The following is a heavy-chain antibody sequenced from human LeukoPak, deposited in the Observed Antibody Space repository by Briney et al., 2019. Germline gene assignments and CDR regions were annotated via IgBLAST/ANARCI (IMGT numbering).Heavy chain of an antibody. CDR3: VKDGGLMGSFAFDI. Sequence: GGSLRLSCAASGFTFSSYWMSWVRQVPGKGLERVAHIKQEGREKYYVETVKVRFTFSRDNAKTSLYLQMSSLRAEDTAVYYCVKDGGLMGSFAFDIWGQGTMVTVSS. CDR2: IKQEGREK. V-gene: IGHV3-7*01. J-gene: IGHJ3*02. CDR1: GFTFSSYW. D-gene: IGHD3-16*01.